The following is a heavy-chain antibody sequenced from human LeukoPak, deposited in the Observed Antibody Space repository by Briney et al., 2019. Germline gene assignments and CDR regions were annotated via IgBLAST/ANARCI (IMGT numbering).Heavy chain of an antibody. CDR1: GGTFSSYA. Sequence: SVKVSCKASGGTFSSYAISWVRQAPGQGLEWMGRIIPILGIANYAQKLQGRVTMTTDTSTSTAYMELRSLRSDDTAVYYCATDPFHYYGSGSYSNPFDYWGQGTLVTVSS. J-gene: IGHJ4*02. V-gene: IGHV1-69*04. CDR2: IIPILGIA. CDR3: ATDPFHYYGSGSYSNPFDY. D-gene: IGHD3-10*01.